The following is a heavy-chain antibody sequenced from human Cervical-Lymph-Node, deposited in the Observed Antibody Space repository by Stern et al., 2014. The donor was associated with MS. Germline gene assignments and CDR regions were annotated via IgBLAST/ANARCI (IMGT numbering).Heavy chain of an antibody. CDR3: ARDAYCDADCYSSLDY. J-gene: IGHJ4*02. Sequence: VQLVESGGGVVQPGRSLRLSCAASGFTFSGHAMHWVRQAPGKGLAWVAVISYDWSYNDYADSVKGRFNISRDNSNNTIYLQMNSLRPEDTAVYYCARDAYCDADCYSSLDYWGQGTLVAVSS. CDR2: ISYDWSYN. CDR1: GFTFSGHA. V-gene: IGHV3-30*01. D-gene: IGHD2-21*02.